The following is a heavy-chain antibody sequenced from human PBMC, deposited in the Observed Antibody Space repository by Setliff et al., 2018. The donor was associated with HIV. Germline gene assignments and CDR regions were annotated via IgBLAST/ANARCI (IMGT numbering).Heavy chain of an antibody. Sequence: PSETLSLTCTVSGGSISSSNWWSWLRQPPGKGLEWIGKIYHSGNTDSNPSLKSRVTISIDKAKSQVSLWLNTVTAADTAVYFCARLMVGATGRYAFDVGGQGTLVTVSS. CDR1: GGSISSSNW. J-gene: IGHJ3*01. CDR3: ARLMVGATGRYAFDV. CDR2: IYHSGNT. V-gene: IGHV4-4*02. D-gene: IGHD1-26*01.